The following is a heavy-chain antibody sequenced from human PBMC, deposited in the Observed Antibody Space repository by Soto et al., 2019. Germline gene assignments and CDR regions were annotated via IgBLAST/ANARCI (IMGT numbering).Heavy chain of an antibody. J-gene: IGHJ4*02. CDR2: IIPIIRVT. D-gene: IGHD3-16*01. Sequence: QVQLVQSGAEVKRPGSSVKVSCESSGDTFNSYLISWVRQAPGQGLEWMGGIIPIIRVTHYAQRFQGRVTISALSSTGTAYMELTNLGFEDTAFYYCAREALGAKGDDHWGQGTLVTVSS. CDR3: AREALGAKGDDH. CDR1: GDTFNSYL. V-gene: IGHV1-69*17.